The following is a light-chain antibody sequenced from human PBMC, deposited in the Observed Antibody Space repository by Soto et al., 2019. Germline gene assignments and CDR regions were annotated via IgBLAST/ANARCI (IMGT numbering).Light chain of an antibody. J-gene: IGLJ3*02. CDR3: CSYAGSYTWV. Sequence: QSVLTQPRSVSGSPGQSVTISCTGTSSDVGGYNYVSWHQQHPGKAPKVMIYDVSKRPSGVPDRFSGSKSGNTASLTISGIQAEDEADYYCCSYAGSYTWVFGGGTKLTVL. CDR2: DVS. V-gene: IGLV2-11*01. CDR1: SSDVGGYNY.